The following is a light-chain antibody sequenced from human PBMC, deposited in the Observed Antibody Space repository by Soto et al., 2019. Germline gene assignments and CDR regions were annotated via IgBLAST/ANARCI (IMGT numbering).Light chain of an antibody. V-gene: IGKV3-20*01. Sequence: VVLTQSPGTLSLSPGERAILSCRASQSVNSRYLAWYQQKHGQAPRLLISVASSRATGIPDRFSGSGSGTDFTLIINRLEAEDSAVYFCQHYDSAPLTFGGGTKVEI. CDR1: QSVNSRY. CDR3: QHYDSAPLT. CDR2: VAS. J-gene: IGKJ4*01.